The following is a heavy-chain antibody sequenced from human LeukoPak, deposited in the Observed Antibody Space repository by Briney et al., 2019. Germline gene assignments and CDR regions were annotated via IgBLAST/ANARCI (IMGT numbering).Heavy chain of an antibody. CDR3: AREHSGHWFDP. J-gene: IGHJ5*02. V-gene: IGHV4-31*11. CDR2: INYSGSA. Sequence: SETLSLTCAVSGGSISSGDYYWSWIRQPPGKGLEWIGYINYSGSAFYNPSLKSRVTISVDTSKNQFSLKLNSVSAADTAVYYCAREHSGHWFDPWGQGTLVTVSS. D-gene: IGHD3-3*02. CDR1: GGSISSGDYY.